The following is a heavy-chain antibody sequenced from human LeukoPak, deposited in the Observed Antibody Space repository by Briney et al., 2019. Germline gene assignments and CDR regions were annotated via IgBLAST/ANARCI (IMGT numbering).Heavy chain of an antibody. CDR2: IYNSGST. V-gene: IGHV3-23*05. J-gene: IGHJ4*02. CDR1: GFTFSSYA. Sequence: GGSLRLSCAASGFTFSSYAMTWARQAPGKGLEWVAAIYNSGSTYYADSVKGRFTISRDNSKNTMYLQMNSLKGEDTAVYYCARRSNPPGRIDHWGQGTLVTVSS. CDR3: ARRSNPPGRIDH. D-gene: IGHD1-14*01.